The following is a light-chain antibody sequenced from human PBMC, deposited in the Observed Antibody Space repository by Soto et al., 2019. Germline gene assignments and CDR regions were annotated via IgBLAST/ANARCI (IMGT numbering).Light chain of an antibody. Sequence: EIILTQSPDTLSLSPGERATLYGRASQTVSSNYLAWCQQRPGQAPRLLIYGASTRAAGIPDRFSGSGSGTDFTLTITRLEPEDSAVYFCQQYTGPPTTFGQGTRREIK. J-gene: IGKJ5*01. CDR3: QQYTGPPTT. V-gene: IGKV3-20*01. CDR2: GAS. CDR1: QTVSSNY.